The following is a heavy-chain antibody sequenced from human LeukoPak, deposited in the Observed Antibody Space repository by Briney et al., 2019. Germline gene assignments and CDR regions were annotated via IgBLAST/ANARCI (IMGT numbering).Heavy chain of an antibody. CDR1: GGSISSSSYY. D-gene: IGHD3-10*01. J-gene: IGHJ4*02. CDR2: IYYSGST. Sequence: SETLSLTCTVSGGSISSSSYYWGWIRQPPGKGLEWIGSIYYSGSTYYNPSLKSRVTISVDTSKNQFSLKLSSVTAADTAVYYCARDLTRGSFDYWGQGTLVTVSS. CDR3: ARDLTRGSFDY. V-gene: IGHV4-39*07.